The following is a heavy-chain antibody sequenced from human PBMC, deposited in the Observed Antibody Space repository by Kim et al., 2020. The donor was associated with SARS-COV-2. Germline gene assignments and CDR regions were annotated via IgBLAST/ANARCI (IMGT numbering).Heavy chain of an antibody. D-gene: IGHD3-10*01. V-gene: IGHV3-30*18. CDR2: ISYDGSNK. J-gene: IGHJ3*02. CDR1: GFTFSSYG. CDR3: AKDPHMVRGVITAGGDAFDI. Sequence: GGSLRLSCAASGFTFSSYGMHWVRQAPGKGLEWVAVISYDGSNKYYADYVKGRFTISRDNSKNTLYLQMNSLRAEDTAVYYCAKDPHMVRGVITAGGDAFDIWGQVTMVTVSS.